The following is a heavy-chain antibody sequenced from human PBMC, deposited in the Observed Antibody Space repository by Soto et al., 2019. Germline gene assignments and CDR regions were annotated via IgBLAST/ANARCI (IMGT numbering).Heavy chain of an antibody. Sequence: SETLSLTCTVSGGSISSYYWSWIRQPPGKGLEWIGYIYYSGSTNYNPSLKSRVTISVDTSKNQFSLKLSSVTAADTAVYYCARVHEWLRSSGDYWGQGTLVTVSS. CDR2: IYYSGST. CDR3: ARVHEWLRSSGDY. D-gene: IGHD5-12*01. J-gene: IGHJ4*02. CDR1: GGSISSYY. V-gene: IGHV4-59*01.